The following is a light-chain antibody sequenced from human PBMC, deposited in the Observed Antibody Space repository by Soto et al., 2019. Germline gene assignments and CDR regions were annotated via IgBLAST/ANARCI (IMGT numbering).Light chain of an antibody. J-gene: IGKJ1*01. V-gene: IGKV3D-15*01. CDR3: QQSYSVPRT. CDR2: GAS. CDR1: QSVRNN. Sequence: EIGMTQSPVTLSVSPGEGATLFCRASQSVRNNLAWYQQKPGLAPRLLIYGASNRATGIPDRFSGSGSGTDFTLTISRLEPEDFATYYCQQSYSVPRTFGLGTKVDIK.